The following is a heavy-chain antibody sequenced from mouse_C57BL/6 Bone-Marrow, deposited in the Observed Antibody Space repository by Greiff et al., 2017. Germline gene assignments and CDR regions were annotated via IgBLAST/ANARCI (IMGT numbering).Heavy chain of an antibody. Sequence: EVMLVESGGDLVKPGGSLKLSCAASGFTFSSYGMSWVRQTPDKRLEWVATISSGGSYTYYPDSVKGRFTISRDNAKNTLYLQMSSLNSEDTAMYCYASREYYYAMDYWGQGTSVTVSS. CDR2: ISSGGSYT. CDR1: GFTFSSYG. CDR3: ASREYYYAMDY. V-gene: IGHV5-6*02. J-gene: IGHJ4*01.